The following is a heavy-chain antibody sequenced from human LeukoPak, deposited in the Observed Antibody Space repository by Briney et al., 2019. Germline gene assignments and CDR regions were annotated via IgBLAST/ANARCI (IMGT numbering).Heavy chain of an antibody. CDR1: GGTSSSYA. CDR2: IIPIFGTA. CDR3: ARGPLSRYCSGASCSDTAMVLVFDY. J-gene: IGHJ4*02. V-gene: IGHV1-69*05. D-gene: IGHD2-15*01. Sequence: GASVKVSCKASGGTSSSYAISWVRQAPGQGLEWMGGIIPIFGTANYAQKFQGRVTITTDESTSTAYMELSSLRSEDTAVYYCARGPLSRYCSGASCSDTAMVLVFDYWGQGTLVTVSS.